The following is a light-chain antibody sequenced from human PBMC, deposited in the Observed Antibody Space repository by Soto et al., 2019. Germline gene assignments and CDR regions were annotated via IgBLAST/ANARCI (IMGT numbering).Light chain of an antibody. Sequence: EVVLTQSPGTLSLSPGERATLSCRASERINNNYFAWYQQKPGQAPRLLIFGSSDRAAGIPDRFSGSGSGRDFTLTISRLEPEDFAVYYCQQYGSSPPYTFGQGTKLEIK. V-gene: IGKV3-20*01. CDR2: GSS. J-gene: IGKJ2*01. CDR3: QQYGSSPPYT. CDR1: ERINNNY.